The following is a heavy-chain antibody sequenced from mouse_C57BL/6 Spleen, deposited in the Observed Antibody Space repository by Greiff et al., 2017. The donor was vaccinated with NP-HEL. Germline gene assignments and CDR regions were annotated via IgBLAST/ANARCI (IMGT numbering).Heavy chain of an antibody. CDR3: ARDYGNVYYAMDY. D-gene: IGHD2-1*01. J-gene: IGHJ4*01. CDR2: INPYNGDT. V-gene: IGHV1-20*01. CDR1: GYSFTGYF. Sequence: VQLQQSGPELVKPGDSVKISCKASGYSFTGYFMNWVMQSHGKSLEWIGRINPYNGDTFYNQKFKGKATLTVDKSSSTAHMELRSLTSEDSAVYYCARDYGNVYYAMDYWGQGTSVTVSS.